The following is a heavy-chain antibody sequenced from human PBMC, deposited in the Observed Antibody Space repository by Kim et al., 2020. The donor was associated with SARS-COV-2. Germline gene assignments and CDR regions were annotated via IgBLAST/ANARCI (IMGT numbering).Heavy chain of an antibody. Sequence: GGSLRLSCAASGFTFSGSAMHWVRQASGKGLEWVGRIRSKANSYATAYAASVKGRFTISRDDSKNTAYLQMNSLKTEDTAVYYCTSTGIAKDYWGQGTLVTISS. CDR3: TSTGIAKDY. D-gene: IGHD6-13*01. V-gene: IGHV3-73*01. J-gene: IGHJ4*02. CDR2: IRSKANSYAT. CDR1: GFTFSGSA.